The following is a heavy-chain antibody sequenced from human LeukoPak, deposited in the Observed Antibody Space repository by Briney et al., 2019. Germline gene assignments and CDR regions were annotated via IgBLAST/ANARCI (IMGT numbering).Heavy chain of an antibody. CDR2: VDPEDGET. V-gene: IGHV1-69-2*01. Sequence: ASVKISCKVSGYTFTDYYMHWVQQAPRKGLEWMGLVDPEDGETIYAEKFQGRVTITADTSTDTAYMELSSLRSEDTAVYYCATLTTVTTAYADYWGQGTLVTVSS. CDR1: GYTFTDYY. D-gene: IGHD4-17*01. CDR3: ATLTTVTTAYADY. J-gene: IGHJ4*02.